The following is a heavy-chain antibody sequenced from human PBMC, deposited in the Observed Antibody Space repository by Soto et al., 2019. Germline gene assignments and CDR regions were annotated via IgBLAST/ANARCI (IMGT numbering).Heavy chain of an antibody. Sequence: SVKVSCKASGGTFSSYAISWVRQAPGQGLEWMGGIIPIFGTANYAQKFQGRVTITADESTSTAYMELSSLRSEDTAVYYCAREMATIRDGDYFDYWGQGTLVTV. CDR2: IIPIFGTA. J-gene: IGHJ4*02. D-gene: IGHD5-12*01. CDR3: AREMATIRDGDYFDY. CDR1: GGTFSSYA. V-gene: IGHV1-69*13.